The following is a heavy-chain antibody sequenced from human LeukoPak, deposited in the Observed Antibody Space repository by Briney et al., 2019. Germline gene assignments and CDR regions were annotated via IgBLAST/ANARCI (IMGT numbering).Heavy chain of an antibody. D-gene: IGHD6-13*01. V-gene: IGHV4-4*02. CDR2: IYHSGST. CDR3: ARDAPIAAAGNGFDP. CDR1: GGSISSSNW. J-gene: IGHJ5*02. Sequence: PSGTLSLTCAVSGGSISSSNWWSWVRQPPGKGLEWIGEIYHSGSTNYNPSLKSRVTISVDKSKNLFSLKLSSVTAADTAVYYCARDAPIAAAGNGFDPWGQGTLVTVSS.